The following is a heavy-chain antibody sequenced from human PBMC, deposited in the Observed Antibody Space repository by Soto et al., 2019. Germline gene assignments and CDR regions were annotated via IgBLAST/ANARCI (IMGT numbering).Heavy chain of an antibody. J-gene: IGHJ4*01. D-gene: IGHD3-3*01. CDR3: ATSYYNFWSGYYIAAFDY. CDR2: INNSGST. CDR1: GVSFTGYY. V-gene: IGHV4-34*01. Sequence: QVHLQQWGAGLLKPSETLSLTCAVYGVSFTGYYWSWIRQPPGKGLEWIGEINNSGSTDYNPSLKSRVTISVDTYKKQFSLQLSSVAAADTAVSYCATSYYNFWSGYYIAAFDYWGPGTLVNFSS.